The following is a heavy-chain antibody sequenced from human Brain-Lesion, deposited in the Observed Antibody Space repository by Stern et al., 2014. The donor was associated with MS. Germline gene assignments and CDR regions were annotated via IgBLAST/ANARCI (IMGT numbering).Heavy chain of an antibody. CDR1: GFTFSDHY. Sequence: EVQLLEPGGGLVRPGGSLRLSCAVSGFTFSDHYMDWVRQAPGKGLEWVGRSRNKPNSYTTEYAASVKGRFTVSRDDSKNLLYLQMNSLKTDDTAVYYCARGFHSFDSWGQGTLVTVSS. CDR2: SRNKPNSYTT. V-gene: IGHV3-72*01. J-gene: IGHJ4*02. CDR3: ARGFHSFDS.